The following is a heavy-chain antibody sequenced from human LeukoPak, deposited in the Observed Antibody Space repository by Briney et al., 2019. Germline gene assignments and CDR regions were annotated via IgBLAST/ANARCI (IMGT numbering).Heavy chain of an antibody. CDR2: IWYDGSNK. D-gene: IGHD6-13*01. CDR1: GFTFSSYG. J-gene: IGHJ6*02. CDR3: ARDIAAAPTSDMDV. Sequence: PGGSLRLSCAASGFTFSSYGIHWVRQAPGKGLEWVAVIWYDGSNKYYVDSVKGRFTISRDNSKNTLYLQMNSLRAEDTAVYYCARDIAAAPTSDMDVWGQGTTVTVSS. V-gene: IGHV3-33*01.